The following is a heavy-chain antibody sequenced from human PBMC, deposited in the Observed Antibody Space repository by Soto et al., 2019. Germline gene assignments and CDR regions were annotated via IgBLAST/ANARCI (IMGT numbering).Heavy chain of an antibody. CDR2: INPNNGGT. CDR3: SSDYYDSSGYYRDDY. D-gene: IGHD3-22*01. J-gene: IGHJ4*02. CDR1: AYTLTGYY. V-gene: IGHV1-2*02. Sequence: ASVKVSCKASAYTLTGYYIHWVRQAPGQGLEWVAWINPNNGGTLYAQRFQGRVTLTWDTSISTAFMELSTLRSDDTTVYYCSSDYYDSSGYYRDDYWGQGTLVTVSS.